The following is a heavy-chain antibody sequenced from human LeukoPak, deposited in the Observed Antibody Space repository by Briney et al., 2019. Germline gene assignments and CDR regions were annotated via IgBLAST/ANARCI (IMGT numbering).Heavy chain of an antibody. CDR2: IIPIFGTA. CDR3: AIDGGAVKTFGY. J-gene: IGHJ4*02. D-gene: IGHD3-16*01. V-gene: IGHV1-69*05. CDR1: GGTFSSYA. Sequence: SVKVSCKASGGTFSSYAISWVRQAPGQGLEWMGRIIPIFGTANYAQKFQGRVTITTDESTSTAYMELSSLRAEDTAVYYCAIDGGAVKTFGYWGQGTLVTVSS.